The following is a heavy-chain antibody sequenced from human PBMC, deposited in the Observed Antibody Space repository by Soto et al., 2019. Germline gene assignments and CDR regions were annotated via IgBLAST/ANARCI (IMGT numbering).Heavy chain of an antibody. Sequence: ASVKVSCKASGYTFTSYAMHWVRQAPGQRLEWMGWINAGNGNTKYSQKFQGRVTITRDTSASTAYMELSSLRSEDTAVYCCISGWYYYYGMDVWGQGTTVTVSS. V-gene: IGHV1-3*01. J-gene: IGHJ6*02. D-gene: IGHD6-19*01. CDR1: GYTFTSYA. CDR2: INAGNGNT. CDR3: ISGWYYYYGMDV.